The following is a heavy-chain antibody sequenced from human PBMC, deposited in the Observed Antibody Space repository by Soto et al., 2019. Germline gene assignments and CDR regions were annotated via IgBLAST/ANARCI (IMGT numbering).Heavy chain of an antibody. V-gene: IGHV1-58*01. J-gene: IGHJ6*02. Sequence: ASVKVSCKASGYTFTSSAVQWVRQARGQRLERIGWIVVGSGNTNYAQKFQERVTITRDMSTSTAYMELSSLRSEDTAVYYCAAGYYYGSGSYEGPYGMDVWGQGTTVTVSS. CDR2: IVVGSGNT. D-gene: IGHD3-10*01. CDR1: GYTFTSSA. CDR3: AAGYYYGSGSYEGPYGMDV.